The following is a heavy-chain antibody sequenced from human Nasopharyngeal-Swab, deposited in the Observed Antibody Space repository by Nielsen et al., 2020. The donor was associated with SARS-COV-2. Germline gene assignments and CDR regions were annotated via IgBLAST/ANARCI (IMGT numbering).Heavy chain of an antibody. V-gene: IGHV3-30-3*01. CDR3: ARVYDSSGYYLGGGYYYGMDV. D-gene: IGHD3-22*01. Sequence: VRQAPGKGLEWVAVISYDGGNKYYADSVKGRFTISRDNSKNTLYLQMNSLRAEDTAVYYCARVYDSSGYYLGGGYYYGMDVWGQGTTVTVSS. J-gene: IGHJ6*02. CDR2: ISYDGGNK.